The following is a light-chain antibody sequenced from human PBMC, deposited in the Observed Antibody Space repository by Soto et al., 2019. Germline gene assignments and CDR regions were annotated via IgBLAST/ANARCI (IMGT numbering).Light chain of an antibody. J-gene: IGKJ2*01. Sequence: DIVLTQSPDTLSLSPGERATFSCRASQSFSDSYLAWYQQTFGQPPRLLIYGASRRATGIPDRFSGSGSGTDFTLTITRLEPEDFAVYFCQHTSTNTFGRGTKLEIK. CDR3: QHTSTNT. V-gene: IGKV3-20*01. CDR2: GAS. CDR1: QSFSDSY.